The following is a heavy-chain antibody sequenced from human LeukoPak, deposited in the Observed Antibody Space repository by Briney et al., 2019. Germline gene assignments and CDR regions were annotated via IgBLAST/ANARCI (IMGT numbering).Heavy chain of an antibody. V-gene: IGHV4-59*08. J-gene: IGHJ4*02. CDR2: VYYTGST. CDR1: GDSITSYY. CDR3: ARKGSNWSTQFDY. Sequence: SETLSLTCTVSGDSITSYYWSWIRQPPGKGLEWIGYVYYTGSTSYNPSLKSRVTISVDTPKNQFSLRLSSVTAADTALYYCARKGSNWSTQFDYWGQGTLVTVSS. D-gene: IGHD6-13*01.